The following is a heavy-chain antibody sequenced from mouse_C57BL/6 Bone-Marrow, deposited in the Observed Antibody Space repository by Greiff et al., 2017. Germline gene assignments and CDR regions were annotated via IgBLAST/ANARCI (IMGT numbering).Heavy chain of an antibody. Sequence: QVPLQQSGAELVKPGASVKLSCKVSGYTFTSYWMHWVKQRPGRGLEWIGRIDPNSGGTKYNEKFKSKATRTVDKPSSTSYMQLSSLTSEDSAVYYCARSSGNYGYWYFDVWGTGTTVTVSA. D-gene: IGHD2-1*01. V-gene: IGHV1-72*01. J-gene: IGHJ1*03. CDR2: IDPNSGGT. CDR3: ARSSGNYGYWYFDV. CDR1: GYTFTSYW.